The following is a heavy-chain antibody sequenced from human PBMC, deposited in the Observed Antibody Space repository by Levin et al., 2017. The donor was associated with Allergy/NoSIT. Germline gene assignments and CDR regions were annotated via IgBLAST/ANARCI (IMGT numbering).Heavy chain of an antibody. CDR3: AGLAVAGDFDY. D-gene: IGHD6-19*01. V-gene: IGHV4-34*01. J-gene: IGHJ4*02. CDR1: GGSFSGYY. Sequence: SETLSLTCAVYGGSFSGYYWSWIRQPPGKGLEWIGEINHSGSTNYNPSLKSRVTISVDTSKNQFSLKLSSVTAADTAVYYCAGLAVAGDFDYWGQGTLVTVSS. CDR2: INHSGST.